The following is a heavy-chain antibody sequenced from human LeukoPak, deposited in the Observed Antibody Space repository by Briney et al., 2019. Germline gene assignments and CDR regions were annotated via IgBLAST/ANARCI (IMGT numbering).Heavy chain of an antibody. J-gene: IGHJ4*02. CDR2: IYYSGST. CDR1: GGSISSYY. CDR3: ARDFEGDLDY. V-gene: IGHV4-59*01. Sequence: PSETLSLTCTVSGGSISSYYWSWIRQPPGKGLEWIGYIYYSGSTNYNPSLKSRVTISVDTSKNQCCLKLSSVTAADTAVYYCARDFEGDLDYWGQGTRVTVSS.